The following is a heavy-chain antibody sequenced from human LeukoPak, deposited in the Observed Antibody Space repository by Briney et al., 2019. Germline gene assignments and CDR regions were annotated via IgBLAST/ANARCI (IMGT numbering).Heavy chain of an antibody. Sequence: GGSLRLSCAASGFTFGGYAMHWVRQAPGKGLEWVSGISWNSGSIGYADSVKGRFTISRDNTKNSLYLQMNSLRAEDMALYYCAKDFKAAAVAFDIWGQGTMVTVSS. D-gene: IGHD6-13*01. CDR3: AKDFKAAAVAFDI. J-gene: IGHJ3*02. CDR1: GFTFGGYA. CDR2: ISWNSGSI. V-gene: IGHV3-9*03.